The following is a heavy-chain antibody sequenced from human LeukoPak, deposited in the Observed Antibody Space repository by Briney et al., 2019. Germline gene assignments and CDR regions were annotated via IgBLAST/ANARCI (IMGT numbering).Heavy chain of an antibody. Sequence: SETLSLTCTVSGGSVSSYYWSWIRQPPGKGLEWIGYIYYSGSTNYNPSLKSRVTISVDTSKNQFSLKLSSVTAADTAVYYCARGGVNYKIAGPWGQGALVTVSS. J-gene: IGHJ5*02. CDR3: ARGGVNYKIAGP. CDR2: IYYSGST. CDR1: GGSVSSYY. D-gene: IGHD3-10*01. V-gene: IGHV4-59*02.